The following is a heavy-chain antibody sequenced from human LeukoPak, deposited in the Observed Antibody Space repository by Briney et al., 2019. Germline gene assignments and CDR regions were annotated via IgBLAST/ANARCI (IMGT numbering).Heavy chain of an antibody. Sequence: ASVKVSCKASGYTFTGYYMHWVRQAPGQGLEWMGWINPNSGGTNYAQKFQGWVTMTRDTSISTAYMELSRLRSDDTAVYYCARDGGLWFGELFSDAFDIWGQGTMVTVSS. CDR2: INPNSGGT. D-gene: IGHD3-10*01. CDR1: GYTFTGYY. V-gene: IGHV1-2*04. CDR3: ARDGGLWFGELFSDAFDI. J-gene: IGHJ3*02.